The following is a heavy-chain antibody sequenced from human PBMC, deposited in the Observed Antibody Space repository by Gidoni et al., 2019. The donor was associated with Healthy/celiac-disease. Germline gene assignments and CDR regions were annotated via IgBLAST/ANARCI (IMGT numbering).Heavy chain of an antibody. J-gene: IGHJ4*02. D-gene: IGHD3-16*01. CDR3: ASEGPLSLFDY. Sequence: VQLVQSGAEVKKSRSSVQVSCKPSGGTFTTYVISWVRQAPGQGLEWMGGIPPIFGTANYAQKFQGRATITADKSTSTAYVELSSLRSDDTAVYYCASEGPLSLFDYWGQGTLVTVSS. CDR1: GGTFTTYV. CDR2: IPPIFGTA. V-gene: IGHV1-69*06.